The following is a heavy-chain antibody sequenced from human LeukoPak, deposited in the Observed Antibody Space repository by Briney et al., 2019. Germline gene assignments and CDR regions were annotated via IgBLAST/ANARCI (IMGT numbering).Heavy chain of an antibody. V-gene: IGHV3-21*01. D-gene: IGHD3-3*01. CDR2: MSRCGSYS. Sequence: GRSLRLSCAPSAFSLSNYSLGCVRQAPGKGLEWVSSMSRCGSYSYYADSVKGRFTSSRDDAKKSLYLQMNGLRAEDTAVYYCARDRDFGVGSWFDPWGQGTLVTVSS. CDR1: AFSLSNYS. CDR3: ARDRDFGVGSWFDP. J-gene: IGHJ5*02.